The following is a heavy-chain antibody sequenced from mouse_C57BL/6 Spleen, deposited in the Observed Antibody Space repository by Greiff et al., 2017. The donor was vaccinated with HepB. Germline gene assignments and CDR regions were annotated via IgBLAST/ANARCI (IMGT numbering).Heavy chain of an antibody. CDR3: ARRAYDYDWSWFAY. D-gene: IGHD2-4*01. CDR2: IDPSDSYT. CDR1: GYTFTSYW. Sequence: QVQLQQSGAELVMPGASVKLSCKASGYTFTSYWMHWVKQRPGQGLEWIGEIDPSDSYTNYNQKFKGKSTLTVDKSSSTAYMQLSSLTSEDSAVYYCARRAYDYDWSWFAYWGQGTLVTVSA. J-gene: IGHJ3*01. V-gene: IGHV1-69*01.